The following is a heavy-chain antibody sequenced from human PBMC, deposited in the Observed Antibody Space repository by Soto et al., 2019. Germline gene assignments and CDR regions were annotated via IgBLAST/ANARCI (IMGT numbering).Heavy chain of an antibody. V-gene: IGHV4-31*03. CDR2: IYYSGST. CDR3: ATGRGLYYYYGMDV. Sequence: ASETLSLTCTVSGGSISSGGYYWSWIRQHPGKGLEWIGYIYYSGSTYYNPSLKSRVTISVDTSKNQFSLKLNSVTAADTAVYYCATGRGLYYYYGMDVWGQGTTVTVSS. J-gene: IGHJ6*02. D-gene: IGHD3-10*01. CDR1: GGSISSGGYY.